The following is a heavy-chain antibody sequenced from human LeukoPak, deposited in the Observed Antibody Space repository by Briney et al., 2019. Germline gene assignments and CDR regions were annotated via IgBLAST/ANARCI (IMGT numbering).Heavy chain of an antibody. CDR3: ARGPGDYDSSGYYYEN. D-gene: IGHD3-22*01. CDR1: GFTVSSDW. J-gene: IGHJ4*02. CDR2: INSDGSST. Sequence: GGSLRLSCAASGFTVSSDWMHWVRQARGKGLVWVSRINSDGSSTSYADSVKGRFTMSRDNAKNTLYLQMNSLRAEDTAVYYCARGPGDYDSSGYYYENWGQGTLVTVSS. V-gene: IGHV3-74*01.